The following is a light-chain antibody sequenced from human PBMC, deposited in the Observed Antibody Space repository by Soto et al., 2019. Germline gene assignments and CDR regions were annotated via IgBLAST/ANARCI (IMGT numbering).Light chain of an antibody. CDR2: DAS. CDR3: QQRSNWPLT. V-gene: IGKV3-11*01. CDR1: QSVSSH. Sequence: EIVLTQSPATLSLSPGERATLSCRASQSVSSHLAWYQQKPGQAPRLLMYDASNRATGIPARLSGSGSGTDFTLIINSLEPEDSAVYFCQQRSNWPLTFGGGTKVEIK. J-gene: IGKJ4*01.